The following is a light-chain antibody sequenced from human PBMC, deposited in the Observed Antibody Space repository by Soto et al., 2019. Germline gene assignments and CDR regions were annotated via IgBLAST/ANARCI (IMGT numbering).Light chain of an antibody. Sequence: EIVMTQSPATLSVSPGERATLSCRASQSISSELAWYQQKPGQPPRLLIYSASTRATGVPARFTGSGSGSEFTLTISGLQSEDFAVYYCHQGHTWPLTFGQGTRLEI. V-gene: IGKV3-15*01. CDR1: QSISSE. J-gene: IGKJ2*01. CDR3: HQGHTWPLT. CDR2: SAS.